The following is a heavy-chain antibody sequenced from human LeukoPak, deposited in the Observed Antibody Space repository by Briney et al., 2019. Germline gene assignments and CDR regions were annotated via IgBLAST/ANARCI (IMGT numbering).Heavy chain of an antibody. J-gene: IGHJ4*02. CDR3: AKLENSGSPPGFDY. D-gene: IGHD1-26*01. CDR1: GFTFSRYG. V-gene: IGHV3-30*18. Sequence: GRSLRLSCAASGFTFSRYGMHWVRQAPGKGLEWVAVISYDGSNKYYGDSVKGRFTISRDNSKNTLYLQMNSLRAEDTAIYYCAKLENSGSPPGFDYWGQGTLVTVSS. CDR2: ISYDGSNK.